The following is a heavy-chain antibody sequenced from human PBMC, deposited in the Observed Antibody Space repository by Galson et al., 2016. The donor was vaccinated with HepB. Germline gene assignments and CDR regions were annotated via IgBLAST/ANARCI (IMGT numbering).Heavy chain of an antibody. J-gene: IGHJ4*02. CDR3: ARDKGRGGASFDY. V-gene: IGHV1-2*02. Sequence: SVKVSCKASGFMFTDYYIHWVRQAPGQGLEWIGWIRPDTGGANFAQRFKDRVIMTRDTSISSVYMELTRLESDDTAFYYCARDKGRGGASFDYWGQGALVTVSS. CDR1: GFMFTDYY. CDR2: IRPDTGGA. D-gene: IGHD1-26*01.